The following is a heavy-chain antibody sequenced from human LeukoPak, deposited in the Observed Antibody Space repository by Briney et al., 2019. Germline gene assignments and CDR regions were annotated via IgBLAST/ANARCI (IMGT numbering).Heavy chain of an antibody. CDR1: GFTFSSYA. V-gene: IGHV3-23*01. CDR2: ISGSGGST. J-gene: IGHJ4*02. CDR3: AKGSHYYDSSGYYTH. D-gene: IGHD3-22*01. Sequence: GGSLRLSCAASGFTFSSYAMSWVRQAPGKGLEWVSAISGSGGSTYYADSVKGRFTISRDNSKNTLYLQMNSLRAEDSAVYYCAKGSHYYDSSGYYTHWGQGTLVTVSS.